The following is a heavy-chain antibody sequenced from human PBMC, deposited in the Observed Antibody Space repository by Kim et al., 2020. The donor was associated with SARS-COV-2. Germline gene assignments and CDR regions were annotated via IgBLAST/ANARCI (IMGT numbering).Heavy chain of an antibody. CDR3: ARGPYYSKSQYFQH. D-gene: IGHD2-21*01. Sequence: NPTRKSRVTISVATSKNQFSLKLSSVTAADTAVYYCARGPYYSKSQYFQHWGQGTLVTVSS. V-gene: IGHV4-34*01. J-gene: IGHJ1*01.